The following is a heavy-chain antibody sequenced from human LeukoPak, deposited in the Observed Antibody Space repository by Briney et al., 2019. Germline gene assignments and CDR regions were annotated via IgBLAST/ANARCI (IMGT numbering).Heavy chain of an antibody. J-gene: IGHJ6*03. CDR3: ARGMYSSSRLVYYYMDV. CDR1: CGSISSYY. Sequence: SETLSLTCSVSCGSISSYYWSWIRQPPGKGLEWIGYIYYSGSTNYNPSLKSRVTISVHTSKNQFSLKPRSVTAADTAVYYCARGMYSSSRLVYYYMDVWGKGTTVIVSS. CDR2: IYYSGST. D-gene: IGHD6-6*01. V-gene: IGHV4-59*01.